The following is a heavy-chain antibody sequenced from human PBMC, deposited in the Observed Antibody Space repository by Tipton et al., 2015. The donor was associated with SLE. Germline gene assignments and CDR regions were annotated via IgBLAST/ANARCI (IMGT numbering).Heavy chain of an antibody. CDR1: GGSFSSSIYY. D-gene: IGHD1-26*01. J-gene: IGHJ4*02. CDR2: IYYSGST. Sequence: TLSLTCNASGGSFSSSIYYWGWIRQPPGKGLEWIGSIYYSGSTFYNPSLKSRVTISIDTSKNQFSLELSSVTAADTAVYYCARRLYSGSFDYWGQGTLVTVSS. V-gene: IGHV4-39*07. CDR3: ARRLYSGSFDY.